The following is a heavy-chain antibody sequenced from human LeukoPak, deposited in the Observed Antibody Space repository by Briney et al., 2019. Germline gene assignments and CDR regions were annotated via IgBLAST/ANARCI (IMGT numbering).Heavy chain of an antibody. V-gene: IGHV3-74*01. CDR1: GFTLSSSW. CDR3: ARENIVAYYFDY. J-gene: IGHJ4*02. CDR2: INSDGSST. Sequence: GGSLRLSCAASGFTLSSSWMHWVRQALGKGLVWVSRINSDGSSTSYADSVKGRFTVSRDNAKNTLYLQMNSLRDEDTAVYYCARENIVAYYFDYWGQGALVTVSS. D-gene: IGHD5-12*01.